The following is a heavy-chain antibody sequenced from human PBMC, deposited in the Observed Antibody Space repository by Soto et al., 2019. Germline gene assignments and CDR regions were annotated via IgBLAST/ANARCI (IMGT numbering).Heavy chain of an antibody. D-gene: IGHD6-13*01. CDR1: GFTFSSYG. Sequence: GSLRLSCAASGFTFSSYGMHWVRQAPGKGLEWVAVISYDGSNKYYADSVRGRFTISRDNSKNTLYLQMNSLRAEDTAVYYCAKDEAAAGTDWFDPWGQGTLVTVSS. J-gene: IGHJ5*02. CDR2: ISYDGSNK. CDR3: AKDEAAAGTDWFDP. V-gene: IGHV3-30*18.